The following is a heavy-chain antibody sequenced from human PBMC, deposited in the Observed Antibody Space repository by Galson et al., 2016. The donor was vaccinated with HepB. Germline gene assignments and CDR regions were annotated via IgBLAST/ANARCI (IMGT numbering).Heavy chain of an antibody. D-gene: IGHD2/OR15-2a*01. CDR1: GFTFSGYG. J-gene: IGHJ4*02. V-gene: IGHV3-30*03. Sequence: SLRLSCAASGFTFSGYGMHWVRQAPGKGLEWLAADSMDGRRKFYADSVKGRLTISRDNSNNMLFLQMRSLRTDDTAIYYCARRHEYCPPVGCSVDYWGQGTLVSVSS. CDR2: DSMDGRRK. CDR3: ARRHEYCPPVGCSVDY.